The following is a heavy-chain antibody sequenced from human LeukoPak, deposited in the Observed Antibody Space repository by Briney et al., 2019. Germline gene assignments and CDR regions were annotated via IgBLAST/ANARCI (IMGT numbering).Heavy chain of an antibody. D-gene: IGHD1/OR15-1a*01. CDR1: GFTFSTYW. CDR3: ARDPSGSSTTSFDY. J-gene: IGHJ4*02. Sequence: GGSLRLSCAASGFTFSTYWMHWVRQAPGKGLVWVSCINSDGSSTSYADSVKGRFTISRDNAKNTLYLQMNTLRVEDTAVYYCARDPSGSSTTSFDYWGQGTLVTVSS. V-gene: IGHV3-74*01. CDR2: INSDGSST.